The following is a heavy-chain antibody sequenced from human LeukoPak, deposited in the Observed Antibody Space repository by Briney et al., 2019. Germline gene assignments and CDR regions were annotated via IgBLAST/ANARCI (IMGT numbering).Heavy chain of an antibody. CDR2: MNRDGSEI. CDR1: GFTFSFYW. CDR3: VRDLGFSTFDN. D-gene: IGHD5/OR15-5a*01. V-gene: IGHV3-7*01. Sequence: QSGGSLRLSCAASGFTFSFYWMSWVRQAPGKGLEWVANMNRDGSEINYVDSVRGRFTISRDNAKNSVYLQMNSLRAEDTAVYFCVRDLGFSTFDNWGQGTLVTVSS. J-gene: IGHJ4*02.